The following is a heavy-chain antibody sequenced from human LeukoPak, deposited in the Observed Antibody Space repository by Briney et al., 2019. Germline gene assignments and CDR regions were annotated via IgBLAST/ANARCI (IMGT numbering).Heavy chain of an antibody. CDR1: GFTFSSYA. Sequence: GGSLRLSCAAYGFTFSSYAMSWVRQAPGKGLEWVSAISSSGGSTYYADSVKGRFTISRDNSKNTLYLQMNSLRAEDTAVYYCAKADSGYDLVDWGQGALAAVCS. CDR3: AKADSGYDLVD. V-gene: IGHV3-23*01. J-gene: IGHJ4*02. D-gene: IGHD5-12*01. CDR2: ISSSGGST.